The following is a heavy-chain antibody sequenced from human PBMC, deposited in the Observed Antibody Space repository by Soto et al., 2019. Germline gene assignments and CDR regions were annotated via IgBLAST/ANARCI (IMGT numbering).Heavy chain of an antibody. D-gene: IGHD6-13*01. V-gene: IGHV3-23*01. Sequence: EVQLLESGGGLVQPGGSLRLSCAASGFTFSSYAMSWVRQAPGKGLEWVSAISGSGGSTYYADSVKGRFTIYRDNSKNTLNQQMNGLTAENTAVYYCAKELEAGYRSSFDIWARGTMVTVSS. CDR1: GFTFSSYA. CDR3: AKELEAGYRSSFDI. CDR2: ISGSGGST. J-gene: IGHJ3*02.